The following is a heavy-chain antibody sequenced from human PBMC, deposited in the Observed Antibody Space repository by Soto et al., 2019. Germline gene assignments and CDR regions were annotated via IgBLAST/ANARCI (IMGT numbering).Heavy chain of an antibody. D-gene: IGHD3-10*01. J-gene: IGHJ6*02. Sequence: QVQLVQSGAEVKKPGSSVKVSCTASGGTFSSYAISWVRQAPGQGLEWMGGIIPIFGTANYAQKFQGRVTITADESTSTAYMELSSLRSEDTAVYYCASGSGVRGVIGYYYYGMDVWGQGTTVTVSS. V-gene: IGHV1-69*01. CDR1: GGTFSSYA. CDR2: IIPIFGTA. CDR3: ASGSGVRGVIGYYYYGMDV.